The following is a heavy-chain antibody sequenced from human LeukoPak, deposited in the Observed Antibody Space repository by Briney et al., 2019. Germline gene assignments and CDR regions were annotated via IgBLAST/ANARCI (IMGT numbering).Heavy chain of an antibody. V-gene: IGHV3-21*01. CDR1: GFTFNAYS. CDR3: MRGPTDTTRWFDP. Sequence: GGSLRLSCAASGFTFNAYSMGWVRQAPGKGLEWVSIISRASESIFYADSVKGRFTISRDNAKNSLYLQMNGLRAEDTAAYYCMRGPTDTTRWFDPWGQGTLVTVSS. CDR2: ISRASESI. D-gene: IGHD1-7*01. J-gene: IGHJ5*02.